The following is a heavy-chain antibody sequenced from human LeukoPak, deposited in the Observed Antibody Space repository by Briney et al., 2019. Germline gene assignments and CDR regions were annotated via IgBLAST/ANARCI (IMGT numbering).Heavy chain of an antibody. D-gene: IGHD6-13*01. CDR2: INHSGST. Sequence: SETLSLTCAVYGGSFSGYYWSWIRQPPGKGLEWIGEINHSGSTNYNPSLKSRVTISVDTSKNQFSLKLSSVTAADTAVYYCARRGYSSTQYYFDYWGQGTLVTVSS. CDR1: GGSFSGYY. V-gene: IGHV4-34*01. CDR3: ARRGYSSTQYYFDY. J-gene: IGHJ4*02.